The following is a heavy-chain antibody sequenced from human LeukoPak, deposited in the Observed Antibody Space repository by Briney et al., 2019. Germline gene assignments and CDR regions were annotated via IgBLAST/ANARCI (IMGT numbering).Heavy chain of an antibody. D-gene: IGHD6-25*01. V-gene: IGHV4-39*01. Sequence: KPSETLSLPWTVSGGSIRSSSYDWGWIRQPPGKGLEWIGSIYYSGSTYYNPSLKSRDTISVDTSKNQFSLKLRSVTAADTAVYYCASAAADVWGQGTTVTVSS. CDR3: ASAAADV. J-gene: IGHJ6*02. CDR1: GGSIRSSSYD. CDR2: IYYSGST.